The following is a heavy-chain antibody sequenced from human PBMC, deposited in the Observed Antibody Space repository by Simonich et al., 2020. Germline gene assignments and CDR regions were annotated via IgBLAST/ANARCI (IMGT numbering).Heavy chain of an antibody. V-gene: IGHV5-51*01. CDR1: EYSLTSYW. Sequence: EVQLVQSGAEVKKPGESLKISCKGSEYSLTSYWIGWGRQMPGKGLEWMGIISPVDSDTRYSPAFQGQFTISAAKSISTAYLQWSSLKASDTAMYYCARQLNDFDIWGQGTMVTVSS. D-gene: IGHD1-1*01. CDR2: ISPVDSDT. CDR3: ARQLNDFDI. J-gene: IGHJ3*02.